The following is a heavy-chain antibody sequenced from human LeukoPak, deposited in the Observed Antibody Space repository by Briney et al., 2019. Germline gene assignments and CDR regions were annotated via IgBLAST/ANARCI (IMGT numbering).Heavy chain of an antibody. Sequence: PGGSLRLSCAASGFTFSNYGMHWVRQAPGKGLEWVAIISYDGSNTYYADSVKGRFTISRDNSKNTLYLQIHSLRAEDTAVYYCAKRGSTYDSEDYWGQGSLVTVSS. CDR1: GFTFSNYG. V-gene: IGHV3-30*18. J-gene: IGHJ4*02. D-gene: IGHD3-22*01. CDR2: ISYDGSNT. CDR3: AKRGSTYDSEDY.